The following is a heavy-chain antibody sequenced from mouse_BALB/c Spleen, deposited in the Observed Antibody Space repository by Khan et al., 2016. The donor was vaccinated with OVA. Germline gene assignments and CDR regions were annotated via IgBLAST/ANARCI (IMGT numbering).Heavy chain of an antibody. CDR2: INTHSGVP. CDR1: GYTFTTAG. Sequence: LVESGPELKKPGETVRISCKASGYTFTTAGMQWVQKMPGKGLKWIGWINTHSGVPKYAEDFKGRFAFTLDTSASTVYLQITNLKNEDRVTYVGAGGEDGLYRSDGGAMDYWGQGTSVTVSS. V-gene: IGHV9-4*02. D-gene: IGHD1-2*01. J-gene: IGHJ4*01. CDR3: AGGEDGLYRSDGGAMDY.